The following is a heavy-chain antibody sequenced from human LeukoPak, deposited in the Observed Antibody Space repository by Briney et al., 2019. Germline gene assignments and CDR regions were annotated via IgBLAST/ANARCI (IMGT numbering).Heavy chain of an antibody. D-gene: IGHD3-10*01. V-gene: IGHV4-31*03. CDR3: ARDLNGSGSYSFDS. Sequence: SQTLSLTCIVSGDSISTGGYYWSWIRHHPRKGLEWIGYIHNNGMTYYNPSLTGRVTMSMDTSENQYSLNVSSVSAADTAVYYCARDLNGSGSYSFDSWALGTLVTVIS. J-gene: IGHJ4*02. CDR2: IHNNGMT. CDR1: GDSISTGGYY.